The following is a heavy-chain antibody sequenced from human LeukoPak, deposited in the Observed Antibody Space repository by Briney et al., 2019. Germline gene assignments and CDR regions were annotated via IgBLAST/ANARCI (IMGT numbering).Heavy chain of an antibody. CDR3: ARGGTMLAYCGGDCYSLFDY. V-gene: IGHV1-69*13. D-gene: IGHD2-21*01. CDR1: GGTFSSYA. Sequence: VASVKVSCKASGGTFSSYAISWVRQAPGQGLEWMGGIIPIFGTANYAQKFQGRVTITADESTSTAYMELSSLRSEDTAVYYCARGGTMLAYCGGDCYSLFDYWGQGTLVTVSS. J-gene: IGHJ4*02. CDR2: IIPIFGTA.